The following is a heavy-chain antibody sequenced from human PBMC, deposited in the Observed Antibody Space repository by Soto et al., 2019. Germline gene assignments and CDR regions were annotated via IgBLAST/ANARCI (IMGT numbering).Heavy chain of an antibody. D-gene: IGHD3-3*01. Sequence: KTSETLSLTCTVSGGSISSGGYYWSWIRQHPGKGLEWIGYIYNSGSTYYNPSLKSRVTISVDTSKNQFSLKLSSVTAADTAVYYCARAGATPFGVAPYNWFDPWGQGTLVTVSS. CDR1: GGSISSGGYY. J-gene: IGHJ5*02. V-gene: IGHV4-31*03. CDR2: IYNSGST. CDR3: ARAGATPFGVAPYNWFDP.